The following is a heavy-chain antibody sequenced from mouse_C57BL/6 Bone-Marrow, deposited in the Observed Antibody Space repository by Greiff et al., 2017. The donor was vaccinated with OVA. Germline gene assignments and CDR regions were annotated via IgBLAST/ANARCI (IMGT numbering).Heavy chain of an antibody. Sequence: VQLQQSGPELVKPGASVKISCKASGYSFTGYYMNWVKQSTEKSLEWIGEINPSTGGTTYNQKFKAKATLTVDKSSSTAYMQLKSLTSEDSAVYYCARGSITTGDYWGQGTTLTVSS. V-gene: IGHV1-42*01. CDR2: INPSTGGT. CDR1: GYSFTGYY. CDR3: ARGSITTGDY. D-gene: IGHD1-1*01. J-gene: IGHJ2*01.